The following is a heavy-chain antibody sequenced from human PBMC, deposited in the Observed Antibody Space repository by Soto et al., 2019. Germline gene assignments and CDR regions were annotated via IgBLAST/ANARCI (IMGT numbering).Heavy chain of an antibody. D-gene: IGHD2-2*02. CDR1: GGTFSSYA. V-gene: IGHV1-69*01. J-gene: IGHJ5*02. Sequence: QVQLVQAGAEVKKPGSSVKVSCKASGGTFSSYAISWVRQAHGQGLEWMGGIIPTFGTANYAQKFQGRVTINADESTSTADMEMSSLRSEDTAVYYCARDGVWGYCSSTSCYTGVWFDPWGQGTLVTVSS. CDR3: ARDGVWGYCSSTSCYTGVWFDP. CDR2: IIPTFGTA.